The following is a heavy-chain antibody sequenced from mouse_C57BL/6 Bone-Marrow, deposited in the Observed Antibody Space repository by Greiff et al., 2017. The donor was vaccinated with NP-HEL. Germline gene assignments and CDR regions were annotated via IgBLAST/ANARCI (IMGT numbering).Heavy chain of an antibody. CDR2: INPGGGGT. CDR1: GYAFHNYL. J-gene: IGHJ2*01. Sequence: QVQLQQSGAELVRPGTSVKVSCKASGYAFHNYLMEWVKQRPGQGLEWIGVINPGGGGTNYNEKFKGKATLTADKSSSTAYMQLSSLTSEDSAVYFCARPPIYDDDYWGQGTTLTVSS. V-gene: IGHV1-54*01. D-gene: IGHD2-3*01. CDR3: ARPPIYDDDY.